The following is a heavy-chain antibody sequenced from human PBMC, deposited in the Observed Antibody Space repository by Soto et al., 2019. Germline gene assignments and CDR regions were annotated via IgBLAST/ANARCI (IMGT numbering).Heavy chain of an antibody. CDR1: GGSISSYY. CDR3: ARVWGGAFEI. CDR2: IYYSGST. J-gene: IGHJ3*02. D-gene: IGHD3-10*01. V-gene: IGHV4-59*01. Sequence: SETLSLTCTVSGGSISSYYWSWIRQPPGKGLEWIGYIYYSGSTNYNPSLKSRVTISVDTSKNQFSLKLSSVTAADTAVYYCARVWGGAFEIWGQGTMVTVAS.